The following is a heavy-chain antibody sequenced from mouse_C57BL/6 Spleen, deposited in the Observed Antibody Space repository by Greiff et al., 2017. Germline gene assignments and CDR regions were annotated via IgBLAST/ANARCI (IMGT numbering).Heavy chain of an antibody. CDR2: ISDGGSYT. J-gene: IGHJ3*01. CDR3: ASDGYYEGAAY. V-gene: IGHV5-4*03. Sequence: EVKLMESGGGLVKPGGSLKLSCAASGFTFSSYAMSWVRQTPEKRLEWVATISDGGSYTYYPDNVKGRFTISRDNAKNNLYLQMSHLKSEDTAMYYCASDGYYEGAAYWGQGTLVTVSA. D-gene: IGHD2-3*01. CDR1: GFTFSSYA.